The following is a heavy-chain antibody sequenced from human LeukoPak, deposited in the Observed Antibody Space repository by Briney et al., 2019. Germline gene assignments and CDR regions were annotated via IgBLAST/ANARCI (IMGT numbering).Heavy chain of an antibody. CDR2: INHSGST. J-gene: IGHJ4*02. Sequence: PSETLSLTCAVYGGSFSGYYWSWIRQPPGKGLGWIGEINHSGSTNYNPSLKSRVTISVDTSKNQFSLKLSSVTAADTAVYYCASSPRAPHFYVSSGTRGGYWGPGTLVTVSS. D-gene: IGHD3-22*01. CDR3: ASSPRAPHFYVSSGTRGGY. V-gene: IGHV4-34*01. CDR1: GGSFSGYY.